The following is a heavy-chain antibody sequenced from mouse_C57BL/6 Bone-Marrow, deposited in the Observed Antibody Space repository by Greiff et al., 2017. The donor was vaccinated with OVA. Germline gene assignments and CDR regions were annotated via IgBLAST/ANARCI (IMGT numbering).Heavy chain of an antibody. D-gene: IGHD3-1*01. V-gene: IGHV5-12*01. J-gene: IGHJ4*01. CDR2: ISNGGGST. CDR3: ARRATPHAMDY. Sequence: EVNLVESGGGLVQPGGSLKLSCAASGFTFSDYYMYWVRQTPEKRLEWVAYISNGGGSTYYPDTVKGRFTISRDNAKNTLYLQMSRLKSEDTAMYYCARRATPHAMDYWGQGTSVTVSS. CDR1: GFTFSDYY.